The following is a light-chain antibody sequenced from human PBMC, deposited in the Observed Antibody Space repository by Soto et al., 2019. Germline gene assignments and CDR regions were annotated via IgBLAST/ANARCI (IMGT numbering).Light chain of an antibody. CDR1: QSVSSSY. Sequence: EIVLTQSPGTLSLSPGERATLSCRASQSVSSSYLAWYQQKPGQAPRLLIYGASSRATGIPDRFSGSGSGTDFTLIISRLEPGDFAVYYCQQYGSSLITFGQGTRLEIK. J-gene: IGKJ5*01. CDR2: GAS. V-gene: IGKV3-20*01. CDR3: QQYGSSLIT.